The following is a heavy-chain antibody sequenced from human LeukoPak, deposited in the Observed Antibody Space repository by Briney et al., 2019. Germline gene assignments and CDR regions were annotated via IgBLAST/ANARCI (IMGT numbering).Heavy chain of an antibody. V-gene: IGHV3-30*04. Sequence: GGSLRLSCAASGFTFSSYAMHWVRQAPGKGLEWVAVISYDGSNKYYADSVKGRFTISRDNSKNTLYLQMSSLRAEDTAVYYCARAETMIVVVITLDYFDYWGQGTLVTVSS. CDR2: ISYDGSNK. CDR3: ARAETMIVVVITLDYFDY. D-gene: IGHD3-22*01. CDR1: GFTFSSYA. J-gene: IGHJ4*02.